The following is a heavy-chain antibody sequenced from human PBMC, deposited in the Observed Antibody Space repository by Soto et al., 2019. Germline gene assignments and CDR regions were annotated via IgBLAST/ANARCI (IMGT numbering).Heavy chain of an antibody. CDR2: IYWNDDK. Sequence: ESGPTLVNPTQTLTLTCTFSGFSLSTSGVGVGWIRQPPGKALEWLALIYWNDDKRYSPSLKSRLTITKDTSKNQVVLTMTNMDPVDTATYYCAHGSSQLLYFEVREPAYFDYWGQGTMVTVSS. V-gene: IGHV2-5*01. D-gene: IGHD2-2*02. J-gene: IGHJ4*02. CDR3: AHGSSQLLYFEVREPAYFDY. CDR1: GFSLSTSGVG.